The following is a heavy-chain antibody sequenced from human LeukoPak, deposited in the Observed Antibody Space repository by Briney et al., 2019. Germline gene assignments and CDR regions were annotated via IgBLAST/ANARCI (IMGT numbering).Heavy chain of an antibody. J-gene: IGHJ5*02. V-gene: IGHV4-39*07. CDR1: GGSISSSSYY. Sequence: SETLSLTCTVSGGSISSSSYYWGWIRQPPGKGLEWIGSIYYSGSTYYNPSLKSRVTISVDTSKNQFSLKLSSATAADTAVYYCARGLHWFDPWGQGTLVTVSS. CDR3: ARGLHWFDP. CDR2: IYYSGST.